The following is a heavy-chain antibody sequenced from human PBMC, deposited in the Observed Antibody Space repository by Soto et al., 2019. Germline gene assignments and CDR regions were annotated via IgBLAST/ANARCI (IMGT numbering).Heavy chain of an antibody. CDR1: GFTFSSYT. J-gene: IGHJ4*02. CDR2: ISGSGSST. Sequence: EVQLLESGGGLVEPGGSRRLSCAASGFTFSSYTMSWVRQAPGKGLEWVSTISGSGSSTYSADSVKGRFTISRDNSKNTLYLQMNSLRVEDTAIYYCAKAWGIDYWGQGTLVTVS. CDR3: AKAWGIDY. D-gene: IGHD7-27*01. V-gene: IGHV3-23*01.